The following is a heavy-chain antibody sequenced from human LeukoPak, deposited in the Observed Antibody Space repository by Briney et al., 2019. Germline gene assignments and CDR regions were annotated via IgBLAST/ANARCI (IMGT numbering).Heavy chain of an antibody. D-gene: IGHD3-16*01. CDR2: IKQAGSEK. Sequence: GGSLRLSCTASGITFSGYWMSWVRQPPGKGLGWVANIKQAGSEKYYVDSVKGRFTISRDDAKKSVYLQMNSLRAEDTAVYYCASDGGPFDYWGQGTLVTVSS. J-gene: IGHJ4*02. V-gene: IGHV3-7*01. CDR3: ASDGGPFDY. CDR1: GITFSGYW.